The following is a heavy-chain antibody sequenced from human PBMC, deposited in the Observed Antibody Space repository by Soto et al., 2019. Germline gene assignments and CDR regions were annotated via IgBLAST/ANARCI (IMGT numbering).Heavy chain of an antibody. Sequence: GGSLRLSCAASGFTLSDSAIHWVRQASGKGLEWVGRIRSKGNNYATTYGASLKGRFTISRDDSKNMAYLQMNSLNTDDAAVFYFSRQASDFWSGKPQYYMDVWGKGTTVTVSS. V-gene: IGHV3-73*01. CDR1: GFTLSDSA. D-gene: IGHD3-3*01. J-gene: IGHJ6*03. CDR3: SRQASDFWSGKPQYYMDV. CDR2: IRSKGNNYAT.